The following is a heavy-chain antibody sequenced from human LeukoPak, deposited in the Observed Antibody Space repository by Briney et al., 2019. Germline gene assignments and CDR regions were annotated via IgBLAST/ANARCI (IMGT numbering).Heavy chain of an antibody. CDR1: GGSISSYY. V-gene: IGHV4-59*01. Sequence: SETLSLTCTVSGGSISSYYWSWIRQPPGKGLEWIGYIYYSGSTNYNPSLKSRVTISVDTSKNQFSLKLSSVTAADTAVYYCAREKVTNAFDIWGQGTIVTVSS. D-gene: IGHD4-17*01. CDR2: IYYSGST. CDR3: AREKVTNAFDI. J-gene: IGHJ3*02.